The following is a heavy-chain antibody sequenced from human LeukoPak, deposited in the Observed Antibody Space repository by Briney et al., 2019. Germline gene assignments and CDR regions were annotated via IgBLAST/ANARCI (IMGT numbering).Heavy chain of an antibody. D-gene: IGHD5-18*01. CDR2: IYHSGNT. CDR3: ARYNYGRLDY. CDR1: GYSISTSYY. Sequence: SETLSLTCTVSGYSISTSYYWGWIRQPPGKGLEWIGSIYHSGNTYYNPSLKSRVTISVDTSKNQFSLKLISVTAADTAVYYCARYNYGRLDYWGQGTLVTVSS. J-gene: IGHJ4*02. V-gene: IGHV4-38-2*02.